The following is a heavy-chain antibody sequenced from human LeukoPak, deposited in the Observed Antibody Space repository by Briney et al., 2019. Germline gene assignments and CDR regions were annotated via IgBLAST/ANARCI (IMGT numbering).Heavy chain of an antibody. CDR3: ARDFSYHVSGSYSHFDC. D-gene: IGHD3-10*01. V-gene: IGHV4-38-2*02. CDR2: LFHSGST. J-gene: IGHJ4*02. CDR1: GSSISSGYY. Sequence: NPSETLSLTCNVSGSSISSGYYWGWIRQPPGKGLEWIGSLFHSGSTYYHPPLKRRVTISVDTSKNQFSLKLGSVTAADTAVYYCARDFSYHVSGSYSHFDCWGQGIVVTVSS.